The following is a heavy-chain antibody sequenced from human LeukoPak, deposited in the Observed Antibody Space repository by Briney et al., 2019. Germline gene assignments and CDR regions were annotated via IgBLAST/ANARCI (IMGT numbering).Heavy chain of an antibody. CDR3: ARVEDSSSDSLGY. V-gene: IGHV3-72*01. CDR2: TRKKDNIYST. CDR1: GFTFSDPY. D-gene: IGHD3-22*01. J-gene: IGHJ4*02. Sequence: GGSLRLSCAASGFTFSDPYMDWVRHAPGKGLEWVGRTRKKDNIYSTEYAASVKGRFTISRDDSKNSLYLQMNSLKTEDTALNYVARVEDSSSDSLGYGSQGTLVTVSS.